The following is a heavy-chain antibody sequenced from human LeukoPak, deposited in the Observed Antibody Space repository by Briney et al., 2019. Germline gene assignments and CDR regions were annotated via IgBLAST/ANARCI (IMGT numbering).Heavy chain of an antibody. V-gene: IGHV3-48*04. Sequence: GGSLRLSCAASGFTFSSYAMNWVRQAPGKGLEWVSYISSSSSTIYYADSVKGRFTISRDNAKNSLYLQMNSLRAEDTAVYYCARDRQESYCGGDCYSDAFDIWGQGTMVTVSS. CDR1: GFTFSSYA. CDR3: ARDRQESYCGGDCYSDAFDI. D-gene: IGHD2-21*02. CDR2: ISSSSSTI. J-gene: IGHJ3*02.